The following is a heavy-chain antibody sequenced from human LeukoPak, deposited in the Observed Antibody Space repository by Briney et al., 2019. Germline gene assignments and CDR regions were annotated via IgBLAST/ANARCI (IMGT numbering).Heavy chain of an antibody. CDR2: SSSSSSYI. J-gene: IGHJ3*02. D-gene: IGHD5-12*01. V-gene: IGHV3-21*01. CDR1: GFTFSSYS. CDR3: ARDGSRGYSGYDFGRDAFDI. Sequence: GGSLRLSCAASGFTFSSYSMNWVRQAPGEGLEWVSSSSSSSSYIYYADSVKGRFTISRDNAKNSLYLQMNSLRAEDTAVYYCARDGSRGYSGYDFGRDAFDIWGQGTMVTVSS.